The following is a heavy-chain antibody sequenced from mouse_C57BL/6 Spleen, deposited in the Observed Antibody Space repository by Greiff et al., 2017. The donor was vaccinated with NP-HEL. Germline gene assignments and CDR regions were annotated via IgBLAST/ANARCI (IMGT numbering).Heavy chain of an antibody. CDR3: TRWGVYDYETVRYFDV. CDR1: GYTFTSYW. V-gene: IGHV1-5*01. CDR2: IYPGNSDT. D-gene: IGHD2-4*01. J-gene: IGHJ1*03. Sequence: EVKLQESGTVLARPGASVKMSCKTSGYTFTSYWMHWVKQRPGQGLEWIGAIYPGNSDTSYNQKFKGKAKLTAVTSASTAYMELSSLTNEDSAVYYGTRWGVYDYETVRYFDVWGTGTTVTVSS.